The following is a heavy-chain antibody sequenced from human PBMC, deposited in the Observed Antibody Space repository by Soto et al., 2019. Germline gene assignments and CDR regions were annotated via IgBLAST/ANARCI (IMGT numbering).Heavy chain of an antibody. V-gene: IGHV3-48*01. CDR1: GFTFSSYA. J-gene: IGHJ5*02. CDR3: ARYQKVWTFDFWSGFPFST. Sequence: GGSLRLSCVGTGFTFSSYAMDWVRQAPGKGLEWVSYISSSSSIIHYADSVKGRFTISRDNAKNSLFLQMNSLRAEDTAVYYCARYQKVWTFDFWSGFPFSTWGQGALVTVSS. CDR2: ISSSSSII. D-gene: IGHD3-3*01.